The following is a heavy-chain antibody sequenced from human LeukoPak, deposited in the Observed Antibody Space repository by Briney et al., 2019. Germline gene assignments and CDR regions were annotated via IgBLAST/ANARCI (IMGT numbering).Heavy chain of an antibody. CDR2: IIPIFGIA. CDR1: GGTFSSYA. Sequence: SVKVSCKASGGTFSSYAISWVRQAPGQGLEWMGRIIPIFGIANYAQKFRGRVTITADKSTSTAYMELSSLRSEDTAVYYCARDSDVVVPAASTGYWFDPWGQGTPVTVSS. D-gene: IGHD2-2*01. J-gene: IGHJ5*02. V-gene: IGHV1-69*04. CDR3: ARDSDVVVPAASTGYWFDP.